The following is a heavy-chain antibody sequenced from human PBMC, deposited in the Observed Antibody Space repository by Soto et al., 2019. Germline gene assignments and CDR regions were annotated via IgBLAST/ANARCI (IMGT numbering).Heavy chain of an antibody. CDR3: ARVYYGSGSPIGGMDV. J-gene: IGHJ6*02. D-gene: IGHD3-10*01. CDR1: GYSFTSYW. V-gene: IGHV5-51*01. Sequence: GESLKISCKGSGYSFTSYWIGWVRQMPGKGLEWMGIIYPGDSDTRYSPSFQGQVTISADKSISTAYLQWSSLKAPDTAMYYCARVYYGSGSPIGGMDVWGQGTTVTVSS. CDR2: IYPGDSDT.